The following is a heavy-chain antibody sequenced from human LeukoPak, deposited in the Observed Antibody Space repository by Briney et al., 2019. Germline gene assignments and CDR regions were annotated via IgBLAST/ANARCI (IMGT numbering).Heavy chain of an antibody. J-gene: IGHJ4*02. CDR1: GGSFSGYY. Sequence: SETLSLTCAVYGGSFSGYYWSWIRQPPGKGLERIGEINHSGSTNYNPSLKSRVTISVDTSKNQFSLKLSSVTAADTAVYYCAREAYCGGDCYSGFDYWGQGTLVTVSS. V-gene: IGHV4-34*01. D-gene: IGHD2-21*02. CDR3: AREAYCGGDCYSGFDY. CDR2: INHSGST.